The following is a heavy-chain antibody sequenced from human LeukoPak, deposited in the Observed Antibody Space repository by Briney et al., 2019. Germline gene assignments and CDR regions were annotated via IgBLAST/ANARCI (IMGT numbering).Heavy chain of an antibody. CDR2: ISGSGGST. CDR1: GFTFSSYA. D-gene: IGHD3-10*01. V-gene: IGHV3-23*01. Sequence: GGSLRPSCAASGFTFSSYAMSWVRQAPGKGLEWVSAISGSGGSTYYADSVKGRFTISRDNSKNTLYLQMNSLRAEDTAVYYCAKQNGWTVRGVITPSPFDYWGQGTLVTVSS. CDR3: AKQNGWTVRGVITPSPFDY. J-gene: IGHJ4*02.